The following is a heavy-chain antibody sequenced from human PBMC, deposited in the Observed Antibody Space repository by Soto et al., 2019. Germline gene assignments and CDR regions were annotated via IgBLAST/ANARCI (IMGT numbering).Heavy chain of an antibody. CDR2: IYYSGST. Sequence: SETLSLSCTVSGGSISSSSYYWGWIRQPPGKGLEWIGSIYYSGSTYYNPSLKSRVTISVDTSKNQFSLKLSSVTAADTAVYYCARLPSTYYYGPGSYLVYWGQGTLVTVSS. CDR3: ARLPSTYYYGPGSYLVY. CDR1: GGSISSSSYY. V-gene: IGHV4-39*01. D-gene: IGHD3-10*01. J-gene: IGHJ4*02.